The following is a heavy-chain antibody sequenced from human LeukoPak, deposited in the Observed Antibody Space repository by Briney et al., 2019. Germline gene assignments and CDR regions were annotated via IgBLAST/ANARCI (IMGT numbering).Heavy chain of an antibody. CDR2: ISAYNGNT. J-gene: IGHJ4*02. CDR3: ARDGGIIVVVPAVDY. CDR1: GYTFTSYG. Sequence: ASVKVSCKASGYTFTSYGISWVRQAPGQGLEWMGWISAYNGNTNYAQKLQGRVTMTTDTFTSTAYMELRSLRSDDTAVYYCARDGGIIVVVPAVDYWGQGTLVTVSS. V-gene: IGHV1-18*04. D-gene: IGHD2-2*01.